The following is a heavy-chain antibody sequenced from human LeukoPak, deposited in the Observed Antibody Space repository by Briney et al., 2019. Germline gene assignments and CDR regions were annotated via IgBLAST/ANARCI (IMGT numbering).Heavy chain of an antibody. J-gene: IGHJ4*02. CDR2: IFHSGSS. Sequence: SETLSLTCTVSGGSISTNGHFWSWIRQHPGKGLEWIGYIFHSGSSYYNPSLKSRVTMSVDTSENQFSLKLSSVTAADTAVYYCAVMRHEAGDDSYFFDNWGQGTLVTVSS. D-gene: IGHD5-12*01. CDR1: GGSISTNGHF. V-gene: IGHV4-31*03. CDR3: AVMRHEAGDDSYFFDN.